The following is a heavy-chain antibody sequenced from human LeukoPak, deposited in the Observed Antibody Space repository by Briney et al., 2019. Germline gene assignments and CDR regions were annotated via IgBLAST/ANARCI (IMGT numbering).Heavy chain of an antibody. J-gene: IGHJ4*02. D-gene: IGHD6-13*01. CDR2: IYHSGST. Sequence: SETLSLTCAVSGGSISSSNWWSWVRQPPGKGLEWIGEIYHSGSTNCNPSLKSRVTISVDKSKNQFSLKLSSVTAADTAVYYCARLRAAAGSLPFDYWGQGTLVTVSS. CDR1: GGSISSSNW. CDR3: ARLRAAAGSLPFDY. V-gene: IGHV4-4*02.